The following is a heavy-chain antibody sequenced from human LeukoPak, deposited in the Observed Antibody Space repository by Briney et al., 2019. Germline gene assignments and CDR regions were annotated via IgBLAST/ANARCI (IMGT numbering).Heavy chain of an antibody. V-gene: IGHV6-1*01. D-gene: IGHD6-19*01. CDR1: GDSFFTNSVA. CDR3: ARGRNSGFDY. CDR2: TYYRSKFYN. J-gene: IGHJ4*02. Sequence: SQTLSLTCAISGDSFFTNSVAWNWIRQSPSRGLEWLGRTYYRSKFYNDYAVSVKGRITINRDTSKNQFSLLLSSVTPEDTAVYYCARGRNSGFDYWGQGTLVTVSS.